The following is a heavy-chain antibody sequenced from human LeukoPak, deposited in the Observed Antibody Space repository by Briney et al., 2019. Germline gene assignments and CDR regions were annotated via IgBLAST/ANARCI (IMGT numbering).Heavy chain of an antibody. Sequence: SGTLSLTCAVSGGSISSSNWWSWVRQPPGKGLEWIGEIYHSGSTNYNPSLKSRVTISVDKSKNQFSLKLSSVTAADTAVYYCARDRYYDSSGYYYVRWFDPWGQGTLVTVSS. D-gene: IGHD3-22*01. CDR3: ARDRYYDSSGYYYVRWFDP. CDR2: IYHSGST. J-gene: IGHJ5*02. CDR1: GGSISSSNW. V-gene: IGHV4-4*02.